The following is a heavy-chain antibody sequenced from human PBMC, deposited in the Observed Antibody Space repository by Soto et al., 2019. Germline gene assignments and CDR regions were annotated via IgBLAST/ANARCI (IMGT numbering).Heavy chain of an antibody. D-gene: IGHD2-15*01. J-gene: IGHJ5*02. V-gene: IGHV3-30-3*01. CDR3: ARDNRLCSGGSCYSSDWFDP. Sequence: QVQLVESGGGVVQPGRSLRLSCAASGFTFSSYAMHWVRQAPGKGLEWVAVISYDGSNKYYADSVKGRFTISRDNSKNTLYLQMNSLRAEDTAVYYCARDNRLCSGGSCYSSDWFDPWGQGTLVTVSS. CDR2: ISYDGSNK. CDR1: GFTFSSYA.